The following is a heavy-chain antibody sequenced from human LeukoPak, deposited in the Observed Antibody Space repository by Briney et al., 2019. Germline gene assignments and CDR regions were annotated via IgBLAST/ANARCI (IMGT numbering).Heavy chain of an antibody. CDR3: ARGGIYSQGFDY. CDR2: ISTTSDYI. CDR1: GFTFSGYS. J-gene: IGHJ4*02. D-gene: IGHD6-13*01. V-gene: IGHV3-21*01. Sequence: GGSLRLSCAASGFTFSGYSMNWVRQAPGKGLEWVSSISTTSDYIHYADSQKGRVAISRDNAKNSLYLLMNRLRAEDTAIYYCARGGIYSQGFDYWGQGSLVTVSS.